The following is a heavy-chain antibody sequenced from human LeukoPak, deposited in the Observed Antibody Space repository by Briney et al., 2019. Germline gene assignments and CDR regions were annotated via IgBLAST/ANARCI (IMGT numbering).Heavy chain of an antibody. V-gene: IGHV4-59*01. D-gene: IGHD2/OR15-2a*01. CDR3: ARVSPDRVFDY. CDR2: IYYSGST. J-gene: IGHJ4*02. CDR1: GGSISGYY. Sequence: SETLSLTCTVSGGSISGYYWSWIRQPPGKGLEWIGYIYYSGSTNYNPSLKSRVTISVDTSKNQFSLKLSSVTAADTAVYYCARVSPDRVFDYWGQGTLVTVSS.